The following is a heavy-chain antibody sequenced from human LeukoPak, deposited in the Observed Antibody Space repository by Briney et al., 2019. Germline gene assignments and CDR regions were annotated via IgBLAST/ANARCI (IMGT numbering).Heavy chain of an antibody. CDR3: ATNGGGTYYGAFDI. V-gene: IGHV4-61*01. CDR2: IHYTGST. D-gene: IGHD3-10*01. J-gene: IGHJ3*02. CDR1: GGSVSSASYS. Sequence: SETLSLTCTVSGGSVSSASYSWSWIRQPPGKGLEWIGYIHYTGSTNSNPSLKSRVTMSLDTSKNQLSLKLISVTAADTAVYYCATNGGGTYYGAFDIWGQGTMVTVSS.